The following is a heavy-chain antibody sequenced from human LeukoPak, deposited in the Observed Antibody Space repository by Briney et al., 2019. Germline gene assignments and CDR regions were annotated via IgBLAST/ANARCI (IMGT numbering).Heavy chain of an antibody. Sequence: PGGSLRLSCAASGFTFSKNGMTWVRQAPGKGLEWVSFISGNAGTTYYADSVKGRFTISRDNSKNTLFLQMNSVRAEDTAVYYCGKVGLSWGFGDYWGQGTLVTVSS. CDR3: GKVGLSWGFGDY. CDR2: ISGNAGTT. J-gene: IGHJ4*02. D-gene: IGHD2-8*02. CDR1: GFTFSKNG. V-gene: IGHV3-23*01.